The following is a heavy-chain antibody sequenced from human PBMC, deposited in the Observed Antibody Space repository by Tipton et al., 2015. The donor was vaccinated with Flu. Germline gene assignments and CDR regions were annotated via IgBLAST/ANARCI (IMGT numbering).Heavy chain of an antibody. J-gene: IGHJ5*02. D-gene: IGHD4-11*01. CDR3: ARRDFSNYVSDPKNWFDR. V-gene: IGHV4-31*03. CDR2: IYYSGST. CDR1: GGSISSGGYY. Sequence: TLSLTCTVSGGSISSGGYYWSWIRQHPGKGLEWIGYIYYSGSTYYNPSLKSRVTISVDTSKNQFSLEMRSVTAADTAVYYCARRDFSNYVSDPKNWFDRWGQGILVTVSS.